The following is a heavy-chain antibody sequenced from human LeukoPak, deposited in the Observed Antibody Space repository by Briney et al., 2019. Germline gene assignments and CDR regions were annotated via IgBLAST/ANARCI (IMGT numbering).Heavy chain of an antibody. Sequence: ASVKVSCKASGYTFTSYDINWVRQATEQGLEWMGWMNPNSGNTGYAQKFQGRVTMTRNTSISTAYMELSSLRSEDTAVYYCATKTTVTTQEYYYYMDVWGKGTTVTISS. CDR3: ATKTTVTTQEYYYYMDV. CDR2: MNPNSGNT. CDR1: GYTFTSYD. V-gene: IGHV1-8*01. J-gene: IGHJ6*03. D-gene: IGHD4-17*01.